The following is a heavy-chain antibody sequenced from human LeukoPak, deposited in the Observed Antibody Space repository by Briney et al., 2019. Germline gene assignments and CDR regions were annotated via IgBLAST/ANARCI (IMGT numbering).Heavy chain of an antibody. CDR2: IYHSGST. D-gene: IGHD3-10*01. Sequence: PSETLSLTCAVSGGSIGSGGYSWSWIRQPPGKGLEWIGYIYHSGSTYYNPSLKSRVTISVDRSKNQFSLKLSSVTAADTAVYYCARGGLTMVRGASRHAFDIWGQGTMVTVSS. CDR3: ARGGLTMVRGASRHAFDI. J-gene: IGHJ3*02. CDR1: GGSIGSGGYS. V-gene: IGHV4-30-2*01.